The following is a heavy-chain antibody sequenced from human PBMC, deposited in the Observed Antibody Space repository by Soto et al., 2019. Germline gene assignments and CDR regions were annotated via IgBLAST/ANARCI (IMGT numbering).Heavy chain of an antibody. CDR3: ARSSGDNWFDP. V-gene: IGHV4-30-4*01. CDR1: GGSISSGDYY. Sequence: PSETLSLTGTVSGGSISSGDYYWSWIRQPPGKGLEWIGYIYYSGSTYYNPSLKSRVTISVDTSKNQFSLKLSSVTAADTAVYYCARSSGDNWFDPWGQGTLVTVSS. J-gene: IGHJ5*02. CDR2: IYYSGST. D-gene: IGHD3-10*01.